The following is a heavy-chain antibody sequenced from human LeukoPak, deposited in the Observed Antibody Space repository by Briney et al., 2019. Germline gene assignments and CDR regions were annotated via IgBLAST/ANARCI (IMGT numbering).Heavy chain of an antibody. J-gene: IGHJ4*02. CDR1: GGSITSTNY. CDR2: VNLQGST. CDR3: AREGGPYRPLDY. Sequence: SGTLSLTCGVSGGSITSTNYWTWVRQPPGKGLEWIGEVNLQGSTNYNPSLMGRVAISVDKSENHISLQLTSVTAADTAVYYCAREGGPYRPLDYSGQGTLVTVSS. V-gene: IGHV4-4*02.